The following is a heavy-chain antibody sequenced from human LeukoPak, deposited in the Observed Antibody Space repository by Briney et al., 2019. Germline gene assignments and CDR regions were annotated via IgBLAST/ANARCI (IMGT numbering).Heavy chain of an antibody. CDR2: ISSSSSTI. D-gene: IGHD2-2*02. CDR1: GFTFSSYS. CDR3: ARGPVSEVPAAIFAFDI. Sequence: PGGSLRLSCAASGFTFSSYSMNWVRQAPGKGLEWVSYISSSSSTIYYADSVKGRFTISRDNAKNSLYLQMNSLRAEDTAVYYCARGPVSEVPAAIFAFDIWGQGTMVTVSS. J-gene: IGHJ3*02. V-gene: IGHV3-48*01.